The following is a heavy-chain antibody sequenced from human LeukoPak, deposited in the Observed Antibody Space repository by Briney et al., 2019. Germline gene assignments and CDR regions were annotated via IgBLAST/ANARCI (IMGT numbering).Heavy chain of an antibody. J-gene: IGHJ4*02. CDR2: IYSGGST. CDR1: GFTLSSNY. V-gene: IGHV3-66*01. Sequence: GGSLTLSRAASGFTLSSNYMSWVGQARGKGLEWVSVIYSGGSTYYADSVKGRFTISRDNSKNTLYLQMNSLRAEDTAVYYCARESFTRDYGGQGTLVTVSS. CDR3: ARESFTRDY. D-gene: IGHD3-16*01.